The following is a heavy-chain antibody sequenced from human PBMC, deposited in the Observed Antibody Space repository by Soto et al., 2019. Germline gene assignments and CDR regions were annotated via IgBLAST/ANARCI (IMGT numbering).Heavy chain of an antibody. CDR2: INPSTGVT. D-gene: IGHD6-19*01. Sequence: QVQLVQSGAEFKKPGASVKVSCKASRYSFIDYYIHWVRQAPGQGLEWMGWINPSTGVTNYAQKFQGRVTLARDTSLSTAYMELGRVRADDATLYYCARRLAVSNTGWFDPWGQGPLVTVSS. J-gene: IGHJ5*02. CDR3: ARRLAVSNTGWFDP. CDR1: RYSFIDYY. V-gene: IGHV1-2*02.